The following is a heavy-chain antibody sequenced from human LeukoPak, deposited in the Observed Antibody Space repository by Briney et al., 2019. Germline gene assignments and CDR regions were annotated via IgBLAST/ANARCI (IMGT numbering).Heavy chain of an antibody. CDR2: ISDNGDDT. CDR1: GMTFSNHW. Sequence: GGSLRLSCAASGMTFSNHWMHWVRQAPGKGLDWVSSISDNGDDTYYADSVKGRFTISRDKSTNTLYLQMKSLRADDTAVYYCAKGYYGNYVAVDYWGQGTLVTVSS. V-gene: IGHV3-23*01. J-gene: IGHJ4*02. CDR3: AKGYYGNYVAVDY. D-gene: IGHD4-11*01.